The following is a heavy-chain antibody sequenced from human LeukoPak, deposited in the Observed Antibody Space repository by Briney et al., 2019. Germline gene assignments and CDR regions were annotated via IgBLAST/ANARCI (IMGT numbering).Heavy chain of an antibody. CDR3: ARGQSRYFDWYPGFFDY. J-gene: IGHJ4*02. Sequence: GGSLRLSCAASGFTFSSYMNWVRQAPGKGLEWVSSISSTTSYIYYADSVKGRFTISRDNAKNSLYLQMNSLRADDTAAYYCARGQSRYFDWYPGFFDYWGQGTLVTVSS. V-gene: IGHV3-21*01. CDR2: ISSTTSYI. D-gene: IGHD3-9*01. CDR1: GFTFSSY.